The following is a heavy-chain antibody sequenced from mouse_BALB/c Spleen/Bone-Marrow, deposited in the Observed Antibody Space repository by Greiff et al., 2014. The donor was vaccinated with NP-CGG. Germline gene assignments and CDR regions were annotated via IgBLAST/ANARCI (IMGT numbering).Heavy chain of an antibody. CDR2: ISSGGSYT. CDR3: ARNDYGSWHFDV. CDR1: GFTFSSYG. Sequence: EVKLLESGGDLVKPGGSLKLSCAASGFTFSSYGMSWVRQTPDKRLEWVATISSGGSYTYYPDSVKGRFTISRDNAKNTLYLQMSSLKSEDTAMYCCARNDYGSWHFDVWGAETTVTVSS. J-gene: IGHJ1*01. V-gene: IGHV5-6*01. D-gene: IGHD1-2*01.